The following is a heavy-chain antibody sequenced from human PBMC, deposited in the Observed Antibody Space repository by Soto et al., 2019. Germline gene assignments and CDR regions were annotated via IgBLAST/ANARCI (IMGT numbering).Heavy chain of an antibody. D-gene: IGHD2-15*01. CDR1: GGTFSSYA. V-gene: IGHV1-69*13. CDR2: IIPIFGTA. Sequence: SVKVSCKASGGTFSSYAISWVRQAPGQGLEWMGGIIPIFGTANYAQKFQGRVTITADESTSTAYMELSSLRSEDTAVYYCASEGYCSGGSCYSGAFDIWGQGTMVTVSS. CDR3: ASEGYCSGGSCYSGAFDI. J-gene: IGHJ3*02.